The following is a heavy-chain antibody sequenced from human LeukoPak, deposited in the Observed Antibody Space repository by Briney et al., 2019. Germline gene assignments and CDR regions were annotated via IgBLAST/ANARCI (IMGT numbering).Heavy chain of an antibody. Sequence: GASVKVSCKASRGTFSSYAISWVRQAPGQGLEWMGRIIPIFGTANYAQKFQGRVTITTDESTSTAYMELSSLRSEDTAVYYCAREGLGIYYYDSSGHRNLGYWGQGTLVTVSS. V-gene: IGHV1-69*05. J-gene: IGHJ4*02. CDR3: AREGLGIYYYDSSGHRNLGY. CDR2: IIPIFGTA. D-gene: IGHD3-22*01. CDR1: RGTFSSYA.